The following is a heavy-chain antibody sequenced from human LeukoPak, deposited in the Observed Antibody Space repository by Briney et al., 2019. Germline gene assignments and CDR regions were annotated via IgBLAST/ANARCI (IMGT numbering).Heavy chain of an antibody. V-gene: IGHV4-59*08. Sequence: SETLSLTCTVSGGSISSYYWSWVRQPPGKGLEWIGYIYYSGSTNYNPSLKSRVTISVDTSKNQFSLKLSSVTAADTAVYFCARGPYSYDSSGAFDIWGQGTMVTVSS. J-gene: IGHJ3*02. CDR2: IYYSGST. D-gene: IGHD3-22*01. CDR1: GGSISSYY. CDR3: ARGPYSYDSSGAFDI.